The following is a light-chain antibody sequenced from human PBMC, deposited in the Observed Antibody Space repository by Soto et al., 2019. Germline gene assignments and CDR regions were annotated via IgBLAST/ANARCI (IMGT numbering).Light chain of an antibody. Sequence: QSLVTHSASVSGSPGQSITISCTGTSSDVGRYNYVSWYQQHPGKAPKLMIYEVSNRPSGVSNRFSGSKSANTASLTISGLQAEDEADYYCSSYTSSNTPYVFGTGTKVTAL. CDR3: SSYTSSNTPYV. V-gene: IGLV2-14*01. CDR1: SSDVGRYNY. CDR2: EVS. J-gene: IGLJ1*01.